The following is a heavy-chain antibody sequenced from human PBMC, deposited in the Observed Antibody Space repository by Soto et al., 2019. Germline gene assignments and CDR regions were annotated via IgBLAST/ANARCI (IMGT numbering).Heavy chain of an antibody. Sequence: EVQLVESGGGSVQPGGSLRLSCAASGFTFSSYFMYWVRQAPGKGLVWVSRIDNDGGTTNYADSVNGRFTISRDNAKNTLYLQMNSLRAEDTAVYYCTRGYYGPDYWGQGPLVTVSS. V-gene: IGHV3-74*01. D-gene: IGHD3-10*01. J-gene: IGHJ4*02. CDR2: IDNDGGTT. CDR1: GFTFSSYF. CDR3: TRGYYGPDY.